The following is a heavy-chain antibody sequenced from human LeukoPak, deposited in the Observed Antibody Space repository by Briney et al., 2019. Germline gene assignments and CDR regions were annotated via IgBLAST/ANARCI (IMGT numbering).Heavy chain of an antibody. CDR3: ARDKRSSPYYLFDY. CDR1: GYTLTELS. D-gene: IGHD1-26*01. J-gene: IGHJ4*02. V-gene: IGHV1-24*01. CDR2: FDPEDGET. Sequence: ASVKVSCKVSGYTLTELSMHWVRQAPGKGLEWMGGFDPEDGETIYAQKFQGRVTMTEDTSTDTAYMELSSLRSEDTAVFYCARDKRSSPYYLFDYWGQGTLVTVSS.